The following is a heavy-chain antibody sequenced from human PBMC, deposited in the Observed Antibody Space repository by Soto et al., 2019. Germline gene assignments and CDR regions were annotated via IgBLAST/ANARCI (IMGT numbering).Heavy chain of an antibody. CDR2: IYYTGST. Sequence: TLSLTCTVPGVSINNYYWTWIRQPPGKRLEWGGAIYYTGSTTYNPSLRSRVTFSVNTSKNQFSLSLTSVTAADTAVYFWSKVGSGGDLDYWGQGTLVTSPQ. J-gene: IGHJ4*02. CDR3: SKVGSGGDLDY. D-gene: IGHD3-10*01. V-gene: IGHV4-59*08. CDR1: GVSINNYY.